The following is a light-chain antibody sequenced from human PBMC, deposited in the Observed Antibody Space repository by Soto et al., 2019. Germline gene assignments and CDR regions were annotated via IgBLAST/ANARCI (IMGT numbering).Light chain of an antibody. CDR3: QQANSFPRT. CDR1: QAISTW. V-gene: IGKV1D-12*01. J-gene: IGKJ1*01. Sequence: DIQMTQSPSSVSASVGDRVTITCRASQAISTWLAWYQQNQGKAPKLLIYSASNLQSGVPSRFSGSGSGTDFTLTISSLQPEDFATYYCQQANSFPRTFGQGTKVEIK. CDR2: SAS.